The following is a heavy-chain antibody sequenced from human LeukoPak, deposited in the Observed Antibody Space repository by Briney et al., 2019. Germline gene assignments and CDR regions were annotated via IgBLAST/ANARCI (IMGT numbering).Heavy chain of an antibody. J-gene: IGHJ4*02. Sequence: GGSLRLSCAASGFTFSSYAMHWVRQAPGKGLEWVAVISYDGSNKYYADSVKGRFTISRDNSKNTLYLQMNSLGAEDTAVYYCARDFELWLHYFDYWGQGTLVTVSS. CDR1: GFTFSSYA. V-gene: IGHV3-30-3*01. D-gene: IGHD5-18*01. CDR2: ISYDGSNK. CDR3: ARDFELWLHYFDY.